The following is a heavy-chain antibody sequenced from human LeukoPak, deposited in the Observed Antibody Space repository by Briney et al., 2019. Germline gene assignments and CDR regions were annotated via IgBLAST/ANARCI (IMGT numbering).Heavy chain of an antibody. J-gene: IGHJ6*03. V-gene: IGHV1-2*02. D-gene: IGHD2-15*01. CDR2: INPNSGGT. CDR3: ARSGTGCSGGSCYSRYCYYYYMDV. CDR1: GYTFTGYY. Sequence: ASVKVSCKAPGYTFTGYYMHWVRQAPGQGLECMGWINPNSGGTNYAQKFQGRVTMTRDTSISTAYMELSRLRSDDTAVYYCARSGTGCSGGSCYSRYCYYYYMDVWGKGTTVTVSS.